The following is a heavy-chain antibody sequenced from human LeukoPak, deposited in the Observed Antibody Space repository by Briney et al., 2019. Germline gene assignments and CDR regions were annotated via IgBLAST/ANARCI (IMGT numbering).Heavy chain of an antibody. J-gene: IGHJ3*02. D-gene: IGHD5-18*01. CDR2: IYYSGST. Sequence: SETLSLTCTVSGGTISSYYWSWIRQPPGQGLEWIGYIYYSGSTYYNPSLKSRVTLSVDTSKNQFSLKLSSVTTADTAVYYCARDGYSYGYGAFDIWGQGTMVTVSS. CDR3: ARDGYSYGYGAFDI. V-gene: IGHV4-59*01. CDR1: GGTISSYY.